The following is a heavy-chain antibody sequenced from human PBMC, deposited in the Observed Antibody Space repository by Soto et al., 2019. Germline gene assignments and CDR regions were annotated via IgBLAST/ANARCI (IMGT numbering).Heavy chain of an antibody. Sequence: VQLVESGGGVVQPGRSLRLSCAASGFTFSSYSMNWVRQAPGKGLEWVSSISSSSSYIYYADSVKGRFTISRDNAKNSLYLQMNSLRAEDTAVYYCARDRYNWNYRGTDWFDPWGQGTLVTVSS. CDR1: GFTFSSYS. V-gene: IGHV3-21*01. CDR2: ISSSSSYI. CDR3: ARDRYNWNYRGTDWFDP. D-gene: IGHD1-7*01. J-gene: IGHJ5*02.